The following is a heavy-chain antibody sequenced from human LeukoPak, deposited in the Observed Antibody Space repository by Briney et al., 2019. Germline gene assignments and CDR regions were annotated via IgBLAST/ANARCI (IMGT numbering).Heavy chain of an antibody. J-gene: IGHJ3*01. CDR3: TRGGLEAPCDV. CDR1: GFTFSNYD. CDR2: IGTGGHT. D-gene: IGHD5-24*01. V-gene: IGHV3-13*01. Sequence: PGGSLRLSCSASGFTFSNYDMHWVRQEKGKGLEWVSSIGTGGHTYYAPSVKGRFTISRENAKNSLYLQMNSLVAGDTAIYYCTRGGLEAPCDVWGQRTMVAVSS.